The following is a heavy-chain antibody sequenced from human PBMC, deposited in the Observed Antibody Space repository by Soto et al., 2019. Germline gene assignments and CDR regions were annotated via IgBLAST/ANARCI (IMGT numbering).Heavy chain of an antibody. Sequence: SETLSLTCTVSGGSISSYYWSWIRQPPGKGLEGIGYIYYSGSTNYNPSLKSRVTISVDTSKNQFSLKLSSVTAADTAVYYCARESYGSRYYGMDVWGQGTTVTVSS. CDR3: ARESYGSRYYGMDV. J-gene: IGHJ6*02. V-gene: IGHV4-59*01. D-gene: IGHD3-10*01. CDR1: GGSISSYY. CDR2: IYYSGST.